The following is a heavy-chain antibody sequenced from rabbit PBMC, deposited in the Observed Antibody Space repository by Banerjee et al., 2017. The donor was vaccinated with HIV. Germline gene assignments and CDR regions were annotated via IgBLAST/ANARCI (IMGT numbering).Heavy chain of an antibody. CDR1: GFSFSSNYW. CDR2: IDAGSGGKT. CDR3: ARDLYSNDYNL. V-gene: IGHV1S40*01. J-gene: IGHJ4*01. D-gene: IGHD6-1*01. Sequence: QSLEESGGDLVKPGASLTLTCTASGFSFSSNYWICWVRQAPGKGLEWISCIDAGSGGKTYYATWAKGRFTISKTSSTTVTLQMTSLTAADTATYFCARDLYSNDYNLWGPGTLVTVS.